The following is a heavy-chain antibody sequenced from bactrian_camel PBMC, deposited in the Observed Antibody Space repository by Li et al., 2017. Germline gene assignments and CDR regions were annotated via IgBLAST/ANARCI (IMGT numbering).Heavy chain of an antibody. CDR3: VRSSGYWSFDY. CDR1: VNTASSYC. CDR2: INVGIATT. D-gene: IGHD2*01. Sequence: ESGGGLVQPGGSLRLSCAASVNTASSYCLSWFRQAPGKGLEWVSSINVGIATTYYGDPVKGRFTISRDGAKKMVYLEMRNLEPEDTAAYYCVRSSGYWSFDYWGQGTQVTVS. J-gene: IGHJ6*01. V-gene: IGHV3S35*01.